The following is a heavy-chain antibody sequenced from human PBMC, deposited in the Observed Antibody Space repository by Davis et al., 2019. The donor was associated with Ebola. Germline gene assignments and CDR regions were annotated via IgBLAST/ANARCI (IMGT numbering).Heavy chain of an antibody. Sequence: GESLKISCAASGFTFSSYWMSWVRQAPGKGLEWVANINQDESQKSYVASLKGRFTISRDNAKNSLHLQMNSLTAEDTAVYYCTRDETRDSLVYWGQGTLVTVSS. V-gene: IGHV3-7*03. CDR2: INQDESQK. J-gene: IGHJ4*02. D-gene: IGHD2-21*01. CDR1: GFTFSSYW. CDR3: TRDETRDSLVY.